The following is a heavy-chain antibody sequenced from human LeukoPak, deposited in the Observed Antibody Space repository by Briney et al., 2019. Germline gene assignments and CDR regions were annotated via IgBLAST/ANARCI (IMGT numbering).Heavy chain of an antibody. D-gene: IGHD3-3*01. CDR3: ARQLLEWSGSYYSYYYMDV. J-gene: IGHJ6*03. CDR1: GYTFTKYG. Sequence: ASVKVSCKASGYTFTKYGISWVRQAPEQGLELMGYISCYNGHTQFEHKFQGRLTMTTDTSTTTAYMELRSLRPDDTAVYYCARQLLEWSGSYYSYYYMDVWGKGTTLTVSS. CDR2: ISCYNGHT. V-gene: IGHV1-18*01.